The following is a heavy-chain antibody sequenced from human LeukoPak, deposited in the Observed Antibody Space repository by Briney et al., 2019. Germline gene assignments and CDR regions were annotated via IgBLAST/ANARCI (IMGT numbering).Heavy chain of an antibody. D-gene: IGHD3-10*01. CDR1: GGSISSGGYY. CDR3: ARYYYGSGSCGMDV. CDR2: SYYSGST. V-gene: IGHV4-31*03. Sequence: SETLSLTCTVSGGSISSGGYYWSWIRQHPGKGLEWIGYSYYSGSTYYNPSLKSRVTISVDTSKNQFSLKLSSVTAADTAVYYCARYYYGSGSCGMDVWGQGTTVTVSS. J-gene: IGHJ6*02.